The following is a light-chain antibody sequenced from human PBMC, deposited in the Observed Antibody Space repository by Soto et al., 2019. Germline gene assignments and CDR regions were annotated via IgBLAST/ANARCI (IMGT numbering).Light chain of an antibody. V-gene: IGLV2-14*01. Sequence: QSALTQPASVSGSPGQSITISCTGTSSDVGGYNYVSWYQQHPGKAPKLMIYEVSNRPSGVSNRFSGSKSGNTASLTISGLQAEDEADYYFSSYPSSSHLDRVFGGGTQLTVL. CDR3: SSYPSSSHLDRV. CDR2: EVS. J-gene: IGLJ3*02. CDR1: SSDVGGYNY.